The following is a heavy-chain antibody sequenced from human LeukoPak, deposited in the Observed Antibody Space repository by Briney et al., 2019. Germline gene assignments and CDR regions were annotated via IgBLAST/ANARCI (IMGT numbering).Heavy chain of an antibody. Sequence: ASVRVSCKASGYTFTGYYMHWVRQAPGQGLEWMGWINPNSGGTNYAQKFQGRVTMTRDTSISTAYMELSRLRSDDTAVYYCARGYLRPIYGLGYWGQGTLVTVSS. D-gene: IGHD3-10*01. CDR2: INPNSGGT. J-gene: IGHJ4*02. V-gene: IGHV1-2*02. CDR3: ARGYLRPIYGLGY. CDR1: GYTFTGYY.